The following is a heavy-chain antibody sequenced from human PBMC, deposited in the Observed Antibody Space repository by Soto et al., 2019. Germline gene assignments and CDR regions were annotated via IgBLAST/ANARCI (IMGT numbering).Heavy chain of an antibody. D-gene: IGHD5-18*01. J-gene: IGHJ6*02. CDR2: IIDSGGST. CDR3: ARPVDTLLYYGMDV. CDR1: GFTFSSCA. V-gene: IGHV3-23*01. Sequence: GGSLRLSCAASGFTFSSCAMGWVRQAPGKGLEWVSDIIDSGGSTYYADSVKGRFTISRDKSISTAYLQWSSLKASDTAMYYCARPVDTLLYYGMDVWGQGTTVTVSS.